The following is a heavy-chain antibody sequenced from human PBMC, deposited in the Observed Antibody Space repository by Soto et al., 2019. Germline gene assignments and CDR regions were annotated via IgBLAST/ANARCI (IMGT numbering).Heavy chain of an antibody. CDR2: ISYDGSNK. CDR1: GFTFSSYA. D-gene: IGHD6-13*01. CDR3: ARGDSSSWSRRYYFDY. Sequence: QVQLVESGGGVVQPGRSLRLSCAASGFTFSSYAMHWVRQAPGKGLEWVAVISYDGSNKYYADSVKGRFTISRDNSQHTLYLQMNSLRAADTAVYYCARGDSSSWSRRYYFDYWGQGTLVTVSS. V-gene: IGHV3-30-3*01. J-gene: IGHJ4*02.